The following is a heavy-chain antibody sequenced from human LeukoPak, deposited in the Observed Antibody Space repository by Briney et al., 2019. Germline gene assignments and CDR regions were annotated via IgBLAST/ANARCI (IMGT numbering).Heavy chain of an antibody. D-gene: IGHD3-16*01. J-gene: IGHJ4*02. CDR1: GFTFDDYA. CDR3: AKDMITFGGAFDY. V-gene: IGHV3-9*01. CDR2: ISWNSGSI. Sequence: AGGSLRLSCAASGFTFDDYAMHWVRQAPGKGLEWVSGISWNSGSIGYADSVKGRFTISRDNAKNSLYLQMNSLRAEDTALYYCAKDMITFGGAFDYWGQGTLVTVSS.